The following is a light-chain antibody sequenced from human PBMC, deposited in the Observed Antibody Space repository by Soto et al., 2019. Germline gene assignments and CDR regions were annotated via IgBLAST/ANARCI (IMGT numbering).Light chain of an antibody. CDR3: SSYTSSSNLI. Sequence: QSALTQPASVSGSLGQSITISCTGTSRDVGNYNYVSWDQHHTGRAPKLVIYDVNNRPAGISNRFSGSKSDNTASLIIFGLQAEDEADYYCSSYTSSSNLIFGGGTKLTVL. CDR1: SRDVGNYNY. J-gene: IGLJ2*01. V-gene: IGLV2-14*03. CDR2: DVN.